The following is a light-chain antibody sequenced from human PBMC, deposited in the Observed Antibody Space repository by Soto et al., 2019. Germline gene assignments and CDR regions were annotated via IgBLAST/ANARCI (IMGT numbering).Light chain of an antibody. CDR1: QSVSSY. V-gene: IGKV3-11*01. Sequence: EIVLTQSPATLSLSPGERATLSCRASQSVSSYLAWYQQKPGQAPRLLIYAASTRATDIPARFSGTGSGTDFTLTIGSLEPEDFAVYYCQQRSNWPLTFGQGTRLEIK. CDR3: QQRSNWPLT. J-gene: IGKJ5*01. CDR2: AAS.